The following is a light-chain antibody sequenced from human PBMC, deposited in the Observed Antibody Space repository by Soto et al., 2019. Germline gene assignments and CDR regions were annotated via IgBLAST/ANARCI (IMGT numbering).Light chain of an antibody. Sequence: EIVLTQSPGTLSLSPGERATLSCRASQSVSSSYLAWYQQKPGQAPRLLIYGASSRATGIPARFSGSGSGTDFTLTISSLEPEDFAVYYCQQYCRSPPPFGQGTKLEIK. J-gene: IGKJ2*01. V-gene: IGKV3-20*01. CDR2: GAS. CDR3: QQYCRSPPP. CDR1: QSVSSSY.